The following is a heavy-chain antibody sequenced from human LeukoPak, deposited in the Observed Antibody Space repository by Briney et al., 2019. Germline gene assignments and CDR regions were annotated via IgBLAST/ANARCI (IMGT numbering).Heavy chain of an antibody. Sequence: GGSLRLSCVASGFTFSSYWMSWVRQAPGKGLEWVANIKQDGSEKYYVDSVKGRFTISRDNAKNSVYLQMNSLRVEDTAVYYCARVTSSGWYYPGYWGQGTLVTVSS. V-gene: IGHV3-7*04. CDR1: GFTFSSYW. CDR3: ARVTSSGWYYPGY. D-gene: IGHD6-19*01. CDR2: IKQDGSEK. J-gene: IGHJ4*02.